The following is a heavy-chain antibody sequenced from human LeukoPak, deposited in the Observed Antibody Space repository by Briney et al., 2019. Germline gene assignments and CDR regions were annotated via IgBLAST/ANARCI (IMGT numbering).Heavy chain of an antibody. D-gene: IGHD3-22*01. V-gene: IGHV1-8*03. J-gene: IGHJ4*02. CDR3: ARGRYYDSSGYYYY. Sequence: GASVKVSCKASGYTFTSYDINWVRQATGQGLEWMGWMNPNSGNTGYAQKFQGRVTITRNTSISTAYVELSSLRSEDTAVYYCARGRYYDSSGYYYYWGQGTLVTVSS. CDR1: GYTFTSYD. CDR2: MNPNSGNT.